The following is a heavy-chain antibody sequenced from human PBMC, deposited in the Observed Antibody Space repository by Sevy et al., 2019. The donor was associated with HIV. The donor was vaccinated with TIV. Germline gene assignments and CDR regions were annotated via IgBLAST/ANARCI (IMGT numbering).Heavy chain of an antibody. D-gene: IGHD3-10*01. CDR1: GYTFTSYG. V-gene: IGHV1-18*01. CDR3: ARDPYYYGSGSYEDDAFDI. J-gene: IGHJ3*02. Sequence: ASVKVSCKASGYTFTSYGISWVRQAPGQGLEWMGWISAYNGNTNYAQKLQGRVTMTTDTSTSTAYMELRSLRSDDTAVYYCARDPYYYGSGSYEDDAFDIWGQGTMVTVSS. CDR2: ISAYNGNT.